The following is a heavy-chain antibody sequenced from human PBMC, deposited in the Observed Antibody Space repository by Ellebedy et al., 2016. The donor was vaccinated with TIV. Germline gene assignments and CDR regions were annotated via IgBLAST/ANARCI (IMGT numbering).Heavy chain of an antibody. CDR3: AIGSDRSKVAY. V-gene: IGHV4-39*07. CDR2: IYYTGTT. CDR1: GGSISGSRYF. D-gene: IGHD3-22*01. Sequence: SETLSLTCTVSGGSISGSRYFWVWIRQSPGEGLEWIGNIYYTGTTYYSSSLKSRVTMSVETSKNQFSLKLTSVTAADTAIYYCAIGSDRSKVAYWGQGTLVTVSS. J-gene: IGHJ4*02.